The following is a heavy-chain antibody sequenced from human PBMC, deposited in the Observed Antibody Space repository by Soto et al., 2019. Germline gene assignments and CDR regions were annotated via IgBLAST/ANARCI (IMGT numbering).Heavy chain of an antibody. CDR2: ISGSGAGT. CDR1: GFTFTTYA. CDR3: AKGYYGMDV. Sequence: GGSLRLSCAASGFTFTTYAMGWVRQAPGKGLEWVSSISGSGAGTSYADSVKGRFTISRDNAKKMVYLQMNGLRAEDTAVYYCAKGYYGMDVWGQGTTVTVSS. J-gene: IGHJ6*02. V-gene: IGHV3-23*01.